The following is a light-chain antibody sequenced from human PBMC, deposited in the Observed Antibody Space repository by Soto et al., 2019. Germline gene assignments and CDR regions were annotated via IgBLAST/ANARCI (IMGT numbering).Light chain of an antibody. CDR3: SSYTSSSTVV. Sequence: QSVLTQPASVSGSPGQSITISCTATSSDVGGYNFVSWYQQHPGKAPKFIIYDVSNRPSGVSNRYAGSKSGNTASLTISGLQAEDEADYYCSSYTSSSTVVFGGGTQLTVL. CDR1: SSDVGGYNF. J-gene: IGLJ2*01. CDR2: DVS. V-gene: IGLV2-14*01.